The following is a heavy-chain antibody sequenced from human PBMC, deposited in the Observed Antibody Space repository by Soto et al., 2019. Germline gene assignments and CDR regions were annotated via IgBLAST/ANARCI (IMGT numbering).Heavy chain of an antibody. CDR1: GGTFSSYA. J-gene: IGHJ5*02. V-gene: IGHV1-69*06. CDR3: ARVEYSSSSGVPFDP. CDR2: IIPIFGTA. D-gene: IGHD6-6*01. Sequence: VASVKVSCKASGGTFSSYAISWVRQAPGQGLEWMGGIIPIFGTANYAQKFQGRVTITADKSTSTAYMELSSLRSEDTAVYYCARVEYSSSSGVPFDPWGQGTLVTVSS.